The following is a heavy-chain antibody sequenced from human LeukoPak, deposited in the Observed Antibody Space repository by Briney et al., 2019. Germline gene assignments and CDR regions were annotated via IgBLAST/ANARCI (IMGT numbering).Heavy chain of an antibody. D-gene: IGHD6-13*01. V-gene: IGHV3-66*01. Sequence: PGGSLRLSCAASGFTFSSYSMNWVRQAPGKGLEWFSVIYSGGSTYYADSVKGRFTISRDNSKNTLYLQMNSLRAEDTAVYYCARDGPSSSWYRATHTWGQGTLVTVSS. CDR1: GFTFSSYS. CDR2: IYSGGST. J-gene: IGHJ4*02. CDR3: ARDGPSSSWYRATHT.